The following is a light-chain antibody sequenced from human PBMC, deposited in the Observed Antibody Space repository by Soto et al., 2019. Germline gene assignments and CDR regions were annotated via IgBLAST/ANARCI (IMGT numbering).Light chain of an antibody. J-gene: IGKJ4*01. CDR3: QQFNTYALT. CDR2: DAS. CDR1: QDIASA. V-gene: IGKV1-13*02. Sequence: AIQLTQSPSSLSASVGDRVTITCRASQDIASALAWYQQKPGTAPKLLISDASSLESGVPSRFSGRGFGTEFHLTISSLQPEDFATYYCQQFNTYALTFGGGTTVEIK.